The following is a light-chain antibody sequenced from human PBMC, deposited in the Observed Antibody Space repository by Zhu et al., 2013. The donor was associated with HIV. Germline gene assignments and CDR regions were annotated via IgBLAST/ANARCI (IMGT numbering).Light chain of an antibody. Sequence: EIVMTQSPATLSVSPGEGATLSCRASQSVARNLAWYQQKPGQAPRLLIYGASTRATGIPGRFSGSGSGTEFTLTISSLQSEDSAVYYCHQYNSWPPITFGPGTKVNIK. V-gene: IGKV3-15*01. CDR1: QSVARN. CDR3: HQYNSWPPIT. CDR2: GAS. J-gene: IGKJ3*01.